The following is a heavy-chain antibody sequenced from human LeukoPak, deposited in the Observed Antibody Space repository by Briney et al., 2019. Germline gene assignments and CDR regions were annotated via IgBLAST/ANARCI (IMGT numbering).Heavy chain of an antibody. J-gene: IGHJ6*03. V-gene: IGHV3-23*01. Sequence: PGGSLRLSCAASGFTFSSYAMSWVRQAPGKGLEWVSAISVSRGTYYADSVKGRFTISRDNAKNSLYLQMNSLRAEDTAVYYCATYSSSWYCYYYYMDVWGKGTTITISS. D-gene: IGHD6-13*01. CDR2: ISVSRGT. CDR1: GFTFSSYA. CDR3: ATYSSSWYCYYYYMDV.